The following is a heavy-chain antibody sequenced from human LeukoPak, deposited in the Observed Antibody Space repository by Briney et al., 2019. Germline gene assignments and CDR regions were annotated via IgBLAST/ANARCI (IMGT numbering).Heavy chain of an antibody. CDR2: TFHSGST. D-gene: IGHD6-13*01. CDR3: ARYGSYSSSWYFDY. CDR1: GGSISSSSYY. Sequence: SETLSLTCTVSGGSISSSSYYWGWIRQSPGKGLEWIGSTFHSGSTYYDPSLKSRVTISVDTSKNQFSLKLSFVTAADTAVYYCARYGSYSSSWYFDYWGQGTLVTVSS. J-gene: IGHJ4*02. V-gene: IGHV4-39*01.